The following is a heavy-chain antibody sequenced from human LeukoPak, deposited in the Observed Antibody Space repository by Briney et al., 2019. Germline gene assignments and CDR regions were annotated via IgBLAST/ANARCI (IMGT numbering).Heavy chain of an antibody. CDR1: GFTFSSYA. CDR2: ITNNGGNT. V-gene: IGHV3-64*01. J-gene: IGHJ4*02. CDR3: ARESRGGHKDC. Sequence: GGSLRLSCTAAGFTFSSYAMHWVRQAPGKGLEYVSAITNNGGNTYYANSVKGRFTISRDNSKNTLYLQMCSLRAEDMAVYYCARESRGGHKDCWGQGTLVTVSS. D-gene: IGHD3-16*01.